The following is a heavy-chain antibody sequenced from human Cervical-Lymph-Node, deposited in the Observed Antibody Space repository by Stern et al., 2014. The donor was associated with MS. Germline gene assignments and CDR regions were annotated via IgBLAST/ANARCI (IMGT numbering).Heavy chain of an antibody. CDR3: ARTYSGSYYSYYYGMDV. D-gene: IGHD1-26*01. J-gene: IGHJ6*02. CDR2: IWDDGSNK. CDR1: GFTFSSYG. Sequence: VHLVESGGGVVQPGRSLRLSCAASGFTFSSYGMHWVRQAPGKGLEWVAVIWDDGSNKYYAVSVKGRFTISRDNSKNTLYLQMNNLRAEDTAVYYCARTYSGSYYSYYYGMDVWGQGTTVTVSS. V-gene: IGHV3-33*01.